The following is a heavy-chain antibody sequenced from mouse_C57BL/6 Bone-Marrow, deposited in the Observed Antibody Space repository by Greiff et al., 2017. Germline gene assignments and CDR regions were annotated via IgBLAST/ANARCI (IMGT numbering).Heavy chain of an antibody. CDR3: ARKVYYYGSSYHYFDY. Sequence: VQLQQSGAELARPGASVKLSCKASGYTFTSYGISWVKQRTGQGLEWIGEIYPRSGNTYYNEKFKGKATLTADKSSSTAYMELRSLTSEDSAVYCCARKVYYYGSSYHYFDYWGQGTTLTVSS. CDR2: IYPRSGNT. CDR1: GYTFTSYG. V-gene: IGHV1-81*01. D-gene: IGHD1-1*01. J-gene: IGHJ2*01.